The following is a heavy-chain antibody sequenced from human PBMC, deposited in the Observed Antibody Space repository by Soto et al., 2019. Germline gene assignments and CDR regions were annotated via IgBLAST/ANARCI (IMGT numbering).Heavy chain of an antibody. V-gene: IGHV1-69*12. D-gene: IGHD6-13*01. CDR1: GGTFSSYA. CDR3: ARDIAAAGTLHYYYDMDV. J-gene: IGHJ6*02. CDR2: IIPIFGTA. Sequence: QVQLVQSGAEVKKPGSSVKVSCKASGGTFSSYAISWVRQAPGQGLEWMGGIIPIFGTAKYAQKFQGRVTITADESTSTAYMELSSLRSEDTAVYYCARDIAAAGTLHYYYDMDVWGQGTTVTVSS.